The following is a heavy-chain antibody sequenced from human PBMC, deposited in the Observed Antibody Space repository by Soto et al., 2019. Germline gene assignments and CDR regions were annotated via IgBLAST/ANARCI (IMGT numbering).Heavy chain of an antibody. Sequence: PSETLSLTCTVSGGSISSYYWSWIRQPPGKGLEWIGYIYYSGSTNYNPSLKSRVTISVDTSKNQFSLKLSSVTAADTAVYYCARYNWGAMGAFDILGQSTMVTVSS. CDR3: ARYNWGAMGAFDI. D-gene: IGHD1-1*01. CDR2: IYYSGST. J-gene: IGHJ3*02. V-gene: IGHV4-59*01. CDR1: GGSISSYY.